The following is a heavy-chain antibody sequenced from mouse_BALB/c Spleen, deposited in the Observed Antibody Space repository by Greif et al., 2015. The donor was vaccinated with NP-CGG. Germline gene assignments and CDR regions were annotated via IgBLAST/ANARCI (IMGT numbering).Heavy chain of an antibody. J-gene: IGHJ3*01. CDR2: INSNGGST. Sequence: EVQLQQSGGGLVQPGGSLKLSCAASGFTFSSYGMSWVRQTPDKRLELVATINSNGGSTYYPDSVKGRFTISRDNATNTLYLQMSSLKSEDTAMYYCATGFAYWGQGTLVTVSA. V-gene: IGHV5-6-3*01. CDR3: ATGFAY. CDR1: GFTFSSYG.